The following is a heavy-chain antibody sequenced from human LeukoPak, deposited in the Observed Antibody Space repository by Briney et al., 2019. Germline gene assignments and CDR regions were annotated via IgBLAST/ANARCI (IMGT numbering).Heavy chain of an antibody. Sequence: ASVKVSCKASGYTFTSYGISWVRQAPGQGLEWMGWISAYNGNTNYAQKLQGRVTMTTDTSTSTAYMELRSLRSDDTAVYYCARLSYGDYTYYYYYYMDVWGKGTTVTVSS. D-gene: IGHD4-17*01. CDR1: GYTFTSYG. CDR3: ARLSYGDYTYYYYYYMDV. CDR2: ISAYNGNT. V-gene: IGHV1-18*01. J-gene: IGHJ6*03.